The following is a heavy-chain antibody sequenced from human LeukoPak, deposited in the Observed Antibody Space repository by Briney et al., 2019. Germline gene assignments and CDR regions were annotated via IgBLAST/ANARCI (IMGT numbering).Heavy chain of an antibody. D-gene: IGHD4-17*01. CDR3: TATTVTTVAPIDY. J-gene: IGHJ4*02. CDR1: GFTFSSYA. V-gene: IGHV3-23*01. Sequence: GGSLRLSCAASGFTFSSYAMSWVRQAPGKGLEWVSAISGSGGSTYYADSVKGRFTISRDNSKNTLYLQMNSLKTEDTAVYYCTATTVTTVAPIDYWGQGTLVTVSS. CDR2: ISGSGGST.